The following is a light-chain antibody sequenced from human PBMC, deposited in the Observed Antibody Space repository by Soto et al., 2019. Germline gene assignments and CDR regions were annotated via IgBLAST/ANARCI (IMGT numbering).Light chain of an antibody. J-gene: IGKJ4*01. CDR3: QLSECLRLT. CDR2: DAS. Sequence: IQMTQSPATLSLSAGDRVTITCRASQTISSWLAWYQQRPGKAPRVLIYDASELETGVPARFRGSGSGTGFTFTISILQAEDGVRYCCQLSECLRLTFGERTRL. CDR1: QTISSW. V-gene: IGKV1-5*01.